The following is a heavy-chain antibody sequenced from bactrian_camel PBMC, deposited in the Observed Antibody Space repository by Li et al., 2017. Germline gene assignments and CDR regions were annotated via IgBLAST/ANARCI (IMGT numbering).Heavy chain of an antibody. CDR2: ISNGGSNT. V-gene: IGHV3-2*01. CDR3: VRDVYGGRWGFGY. J-gene: IGHJ6*01. D-gene: IGHD6*01. Sequence: HVQLVESGGGSVQAGGSLRLSCVTSEFISHTYYVGWVRQASGKGLDLIGSISNGGSNTYITDSVKGRFTISRDNAKNSVYLQMNSLKPEDTAVYYCVRDVYGGRWGFGYWGQGTQVTVS. CDR1: EFISHTYY.